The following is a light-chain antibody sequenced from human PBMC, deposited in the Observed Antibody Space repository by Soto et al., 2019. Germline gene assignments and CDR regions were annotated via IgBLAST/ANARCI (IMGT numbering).Light chain of an antibody. Sequence: SYELTQPPSVSVAPGQTAMITCGGNNIGNKNVHWYQQRPGQAPVLVAYNDSDRPSGIPDRLSASNAENTATLTISRVEAGDEADFCCQVCDTSSDDRSDPPSDRWVFGGGTKLTVL. J-gene: IGLJ3*02. V-gene: IGLV3-21*02. CDR1: NIGNKN. CDR3: QVCDTSSDDRSDPPSDRWV. CDR2: NDS.